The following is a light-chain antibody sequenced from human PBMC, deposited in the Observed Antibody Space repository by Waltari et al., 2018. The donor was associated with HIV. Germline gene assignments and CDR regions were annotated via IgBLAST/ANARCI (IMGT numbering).Light chain of an antibody. V-gene: IGKV3-11*01. CDR1: ESISTF. CDR2: DAS. Sequence: ETVLTQSPATLFVSPGERATLSCRASESISTFLSWYQQKPGQAPKVLISDASNRATGVPARFSGSGSGTDFTLTITSLEPEDVAVYYCQQRSNWPHTFGQGTKLEI. CDR3: QQRSNWPHT. J-gene: IGKJ2*01.